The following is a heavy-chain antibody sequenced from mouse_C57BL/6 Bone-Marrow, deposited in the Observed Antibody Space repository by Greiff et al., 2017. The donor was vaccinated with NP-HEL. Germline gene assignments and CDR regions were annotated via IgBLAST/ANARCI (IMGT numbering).Heavy chain of an antibody. CDR3: TRGYGSCGGLAY. J-gene: IGHJ3*01. CDR2: IYPGNSDT. D-gene: IGHD1-1*02. V-gene: IGHV1-5*01. Sequence: VQLQQSGTVLARPGASVKMSCKTSGYTFTSYWMHWVKQRPGQGLEWIGAIYPGNSDTSYNQKFKGKAKLTAVTAASTAYMERSSLTNEDSAVYYCTRGYGSCGGLAYWGQGTLVTVSA. CDR1: GYTFTSYW.